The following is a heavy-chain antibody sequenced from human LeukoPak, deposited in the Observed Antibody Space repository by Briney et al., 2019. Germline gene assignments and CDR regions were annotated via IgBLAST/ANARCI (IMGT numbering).Heavy chain of an antibody. CDR3: ARRPGDGYNSLGYFDY. J-gene: IGHJ4*02. Sequence: SETLSLTCTVAGGSISSYYWSWIRQPPGKGLEWIGYIYYRGSTNYNPSLKCRVTISVDTSKNQFSLKLSSVTAADTAVYYCARRPGDGYNSLGYFDYWGQGTLVTVSS. CDR1: GGSISSYY. V-gene: IGHV4-59*01. D-gene: IGHD5-24*01. CDR2: IYYRGST.